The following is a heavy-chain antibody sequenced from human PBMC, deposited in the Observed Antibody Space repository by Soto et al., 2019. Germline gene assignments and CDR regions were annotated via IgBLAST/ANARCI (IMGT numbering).Heavy chain of an antibody. CDR3: AREGGESAYSSSWSPLWEDAFDI. D-gene: IGHD6-13*01. V-gene: IGHV1-8*01. CDR1: GYTFTSYD. CDR2: MNPNSGNT. Sequence: QVQLVQSGAEVKKPGASVKVSCKASGYTFTSYDINWVRQATGQGLEWMGWMNPNSGNTGYAQKFQGRVTMTRNTSISTAYMELSSLRSEDTAVYYCAREGGESAYSSSWSPLWEDAFDIWGQGTMVTVSS. J-gene: IGHJ3*02.